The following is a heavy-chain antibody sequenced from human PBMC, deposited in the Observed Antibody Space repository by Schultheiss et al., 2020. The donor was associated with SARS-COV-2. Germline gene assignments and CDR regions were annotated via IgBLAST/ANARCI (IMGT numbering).Heavy chain of an antibody. CDR2: IYYSGST. J-gene: IGHJ5*02. D-gene: IGHD6-13*01. Sequence: SETLSLTCTVSGGSISSGGYYWSWIRQHPGKGLEWIGYIYYSGSTYYNPSLKSRVTISVDTSKNQFSLKLSSVTAADTAVYYCARDVGAAAETVGWFDPWGQGTLVTVSS. CDR1: GGSISSGGYY. V-gene: IGHV4-31*03. CDR3: ARDVGAAAETVGWFDP.